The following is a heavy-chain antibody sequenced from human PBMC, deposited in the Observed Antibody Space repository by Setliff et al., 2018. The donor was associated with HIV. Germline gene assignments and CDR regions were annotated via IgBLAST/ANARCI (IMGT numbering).Heavy chain of an antibody. CDR2: IFYSGRS. CDR3: GGNGYYSIDY. D-gene: IGHD3-22*01. Sequence: TSETLSLTCTVSGGSIDSSDYYWGWIRQPPGKGLEWIGSIFYSGRSMYNPSLRSRVTISVDTSKNQLSLSVTSVTAADTAVYYCGGNGYYSIDYWGQGTLVTVSS. J-gene: IGHJ4*02. V-gene: IGHV4-39*07. CDR1: GGSIDSSDYY.